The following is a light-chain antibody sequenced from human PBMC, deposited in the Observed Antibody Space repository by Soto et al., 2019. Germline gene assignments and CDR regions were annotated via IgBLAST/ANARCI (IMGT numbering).Light chain of an antibody. J-gene: IGLJ2*01. V-gene: IGLV1-44*01. Sequence: QSVLTQPPSASGTPGQRVTISCSGSGSNIGTNTVNWYRQVPGTAPTLLIYTDRHRPAGVPDRFSGSRSGTSASLAISWLQSEDEAEYYCAAWDGTLNVVIFGGGTKLTVL. CDR2: TDR. CDR3: AAWDGTLNVVI. CDR1: GSNIGTNT.